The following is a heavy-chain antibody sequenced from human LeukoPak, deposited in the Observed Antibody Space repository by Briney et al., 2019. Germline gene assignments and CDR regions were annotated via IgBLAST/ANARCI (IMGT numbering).Heavy chain of an antibody. CDR3: ARDQGGTGSWYEGEGY. CDR1: GFTFRSYV. D-gene: IGHD6-13*01. V-gene: IGHV3-23*01. J-gene: IGHJ4*02. CDR2: ISGDSSGT. Sequence: GGSVRLSCAASGFTFRSYVMSWVCQAPGKGLEWVSAISGDSSGTYYADSVKGRFTISRDNAKNSLYLQMNSLRAEDTALYYCARDQGGTGSWYEGEGYRGQGTLVTVSS.